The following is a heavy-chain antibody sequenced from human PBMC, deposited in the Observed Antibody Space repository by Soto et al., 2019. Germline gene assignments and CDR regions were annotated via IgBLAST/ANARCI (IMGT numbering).Heavy chain of an antibody. CDR1: GYSISSGYY. CDR3: ARGVPAASIAYYYYYGMDV. V-gene: IGHV4-38-2*01. J-gene: IGHJ6*02. D-gene: IGHD2-2*01. Sequence: PSETLSLTCAVSGYSISSGYYWGWIRQPPGKGLEWIGSIYHSGSTYYNPSPKSRVTISVDTSKNQFSLKLSSVTAADTAVYYCARGVPAASIAYYYYYGMDVWGQGTTVTVSS. CDR2: IYHSGST.